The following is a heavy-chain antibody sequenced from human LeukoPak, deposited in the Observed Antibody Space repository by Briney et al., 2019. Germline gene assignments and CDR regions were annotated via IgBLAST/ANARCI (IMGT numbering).Heavy chain of an antibody. CDR2: ISAYNGNT. CDR3: TRCHIVVVVADYYYGMDV. J-gene: IGHJ6*02. D-gene: IGHD2-15*01. CDR1: GYTFTSYG. Sequence: ASVKVSCKASGYTFTSYGISWVRQAPGQGLEWMGWISAYNGNTNYAQKLQGRVTMTTDTSTSTAYMELRSLRSDVTAVYYCTRCHIVVVVADYYYGMDVWGQGTTVTVSS. V-gene: IGHV1-18*01.